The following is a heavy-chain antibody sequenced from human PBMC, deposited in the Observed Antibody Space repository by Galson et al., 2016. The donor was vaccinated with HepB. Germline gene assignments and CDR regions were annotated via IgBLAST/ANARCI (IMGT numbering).Heavy chain of an antibody. CDR2: ISSTGTTT. CDR1: GFIFSEFY. J-gene: IGHJ3*02. CDR3: ARDHRRWNYDPDAFDM. Sequence: SLRLSCAASGFIFSEFYMAWIRQAPGKGLEWVSQISSTGTTTHSADSVKGRFTISRDNTKNSLYLQMNSLRAEDTAVYYCARDHRRWNYDPDAFDMWGQGTKVAVTS. V-gene: IGHV3-11*01. D-gene: IGHD1-7*01.